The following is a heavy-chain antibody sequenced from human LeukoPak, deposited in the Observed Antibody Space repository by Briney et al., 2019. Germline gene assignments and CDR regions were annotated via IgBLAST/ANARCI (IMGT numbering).Heavy chain of an antibody. D-gene: IGHD1-20*01. V-gene: IGHV4-59*01. CDR2: IYYSGST. CDR3: ARDSNWNRAFDI. Sequence: PSETLSLTCTVSGGSISSYYWSWIRQPPGKGLEWIGYIYYSGSTNYNPSLKSRVTISVDTSKNQFSLKLSSVTAADTAVHYCARDSNWNRAFDIWGQGTMVTVSS. J-gene: IGHJ3*02. CDR1: GGSISSYY.